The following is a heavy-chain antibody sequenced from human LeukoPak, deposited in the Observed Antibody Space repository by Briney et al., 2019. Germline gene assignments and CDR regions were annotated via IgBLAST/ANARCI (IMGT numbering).Heavy chain of an antibody. D-gene: IGHD1-26*01. V-gene: IGHV1-18*01. CDR3: ARDEEGSSWELHTLTAW. J-gene: IGHJ4*02. CDR2: ISAYNGNT. Sequence: ASVKVSCKASGYTXSSYGISWVRQGPGQGLEWMGWISAYNGNTNYAQKLQGRVTMTTDTSTSTAYMELRSLRSDDTAVYYCARDEEGSSWELHTLTAWWGQGTVVTVSS. CDR1: GYTXSSYG.